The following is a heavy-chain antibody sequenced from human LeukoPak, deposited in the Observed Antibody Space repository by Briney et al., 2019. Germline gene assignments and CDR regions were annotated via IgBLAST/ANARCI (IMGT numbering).Heavy chain of an antibody. CDR1: GFTFSSYT. D-gene: IGHD6-6*01. Sequence: PGGSLRLSRAASGFTFSSYTMHWVRQAPGKGPEWVANIKQDGSQRYYVDSVRGRFTISRDNAKNSLFLQMNGLRAEDTAVYYCARRGGSSSRRSPIDYWGQGTLVTVSS. J-gene: IGHJ4*02. V-gene: IGHV3-7*01. CDR3: ARRGGSSSRRSPIDY. CDR2: IKQDGSQR.